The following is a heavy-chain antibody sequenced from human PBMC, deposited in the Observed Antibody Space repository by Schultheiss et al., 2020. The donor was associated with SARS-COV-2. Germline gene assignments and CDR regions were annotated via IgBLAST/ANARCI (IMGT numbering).Heavy chain of an antibody. D-gene: IGHD4-17*01. CDR3: ARGSHGDSHDY. CDR1: GYTFTSYY. V-gene: IGHV1-2*02. J-gene: IGHJ4*02. Sequence: ASVKVSCKASGYTFTSYYMHWVRQAPGQGPEWMGWINPNNGDTNCVQKFQDRVTMTRDTSISTAYMELRSLSSDDTAVYYCARGSHGDSHDYWGQGTLVTVSS. CDR2: INPNNGDT.